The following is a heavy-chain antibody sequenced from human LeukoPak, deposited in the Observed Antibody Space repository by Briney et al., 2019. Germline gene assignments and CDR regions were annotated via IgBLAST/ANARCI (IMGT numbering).Heavy chain of an antibody. V-gene: IGHV3-66*02. J-gene: IGHJ3*01. CDR1: GCTVRSNF. D-gene: IGHD1-26*01. CDR3: ARDSIVGARLDAFDL. CDR2: IYSGGST. Sequence: GWCLRLSCAASGCTVRSNFMSWVGQAPGKGLDWVSVIYSGGSTHYADSVKGRFTISRDNSKNTLYLQMNSLRAEDTAVYYCARDSIVGARLDAFDLWGEGTMVTVSS.